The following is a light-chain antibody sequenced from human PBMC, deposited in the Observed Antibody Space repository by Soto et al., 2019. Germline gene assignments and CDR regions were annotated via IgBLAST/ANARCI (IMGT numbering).Light chain of an antibody. Sequence: DIHLTQSPSTLSASVGDRVTITCRASQSVSIWLAWYRQKPGKAPEVLVYDASSLESGVPSRFSGSGSGTEFTLTISSLQPDDFATYYCQQYNSYSAWTFGQGTKVDIK. CDR1: QSVSIW. CDR2: DAS. CDR3: QQYNSYSAWT. V-gene: IGKV1-5*01. J-gene: IGKJ1*01.